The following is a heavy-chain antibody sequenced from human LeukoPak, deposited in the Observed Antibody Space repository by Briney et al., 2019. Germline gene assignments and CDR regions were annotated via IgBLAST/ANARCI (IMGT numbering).Heavy chain of an antibody. D-gene: IGHD3-9*01. Sequence: GGSLRLSCAASRFTFSSYSMNWVRQAPGMGLEWVSYISSSSSTIYYADSVKGRFTISRDNAKNSLYLQMNSLRDEDTAVYYCARALYDILTGYYIDYWGQGTVVTVSS. V-gene: IGHV3-48*02. CDR1: RFTFSSYS. CDR2: ISSSSSTI. J-gene: IGHJ4*02. CDR3: ARALYDILTGYYIDY.